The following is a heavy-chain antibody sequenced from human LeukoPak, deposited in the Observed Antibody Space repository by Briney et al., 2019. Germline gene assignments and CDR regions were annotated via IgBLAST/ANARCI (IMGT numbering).Heavy chain of an antibody. Sequence: PGGSLRLSCAASGFPFSSYGMHWVRQAPGKGLEWVAVIWYDGSNKYYADSVKGRFTISRDNSKNTLYLHMNSLRAEDTAVYYCARELGGVIVYYFDYWGQGTLVTVSS. V-gene: IGHV3-33*01. CDR3: ARELGGVIVYYFDY. D-gene: IGHD3-16*02. J-gene: IGHJ4*02. CDR2: IWYDGSNK. CDR1: GFPFSSYG.